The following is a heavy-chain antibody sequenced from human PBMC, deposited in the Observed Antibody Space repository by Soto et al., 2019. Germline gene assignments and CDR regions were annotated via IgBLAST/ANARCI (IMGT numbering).Heavy chain of an antibody. CDR2: ISSDGSNE. J-gene: IGHJ4*02. D-gene: IGHD2-15*01. V-gene: IGHV3-30-3*01. CDR3: ARGGGYCSAGNCFGIDY. Sequence: PVGSLRLSCAASGLSFSSYTMHWVRLAPGKGLEWVALISSDGSNEYYAESAKGRFTIFRDNSKNTLYLQMNSLRVADTAVYYCARGGGYCSAGNCFGIDYWGQGALVTVSS. CDR1: GLSFSSYT.